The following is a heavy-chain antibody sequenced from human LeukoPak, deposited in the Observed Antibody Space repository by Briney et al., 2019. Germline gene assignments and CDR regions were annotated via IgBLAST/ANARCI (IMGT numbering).Heavy chain of an antibody. J-gene: IGHJ4*02. D-gene: IGHD3-10*01. V-gene: IGHV3-30*18. CDR2: ISYDGSNK. CDR1: GFTFSSYG. CDR3: AKDSLGPLLWFGELLPHFDY. Sequence: GGSLRLSCAASGFTFSSYGMHWVRQAPGKGLEWVAVISYDGSNKYYADSVKGRFTISRDNSKNTLYLQMNSLRAEDTAVYYCAKDSLGPLLWFGELLPHFDYWGQGTLVTVSS.